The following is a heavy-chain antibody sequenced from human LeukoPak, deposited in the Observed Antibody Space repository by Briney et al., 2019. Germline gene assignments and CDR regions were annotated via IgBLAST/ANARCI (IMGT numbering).Heavy chain of an antibody. J-gene: IGHJ5*02. D-gene: IGHD2-2*02. CDR3: ARDGRVAGYCSSTSCYRGIPPGP. CDR1: GFTVSSNY. CDR2: IYSGGST. V-gene: IGHV3-66*01. Sequence: GGSLRLSCAASGFTVSSNYMSWVPQAPGKGLEWVSVIYSGGSTYYVDSVKGRFTISRDNSKNTLYPQMNSLRAEDTAVYYCARDGRVAGYCSSTSCYRGIPPGPWGQGTLVTVSS.